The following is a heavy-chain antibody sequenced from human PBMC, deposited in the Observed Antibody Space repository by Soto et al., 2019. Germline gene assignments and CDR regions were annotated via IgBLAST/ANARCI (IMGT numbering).Heavy chain of an antibody. D-gene: IGHD6-19*01. CDR1: GFTFSSYA. J-gene: IGHJ6*02. V-gene: IGHV3-30-3*01. CDR3: ARAYSSGDYYSYGMDV. CDR2: ISYDGSNK. Sequence: GGSLRLSCAASGFTFSSYAMHWVRQAPGKGLEWVAVISYDGSNKYYADSVKGRFTISRDNSKNTLYLQMNSLRAEDTAVYYCARAYSSGDYYSYGMDVWGPGTTVTVFS.